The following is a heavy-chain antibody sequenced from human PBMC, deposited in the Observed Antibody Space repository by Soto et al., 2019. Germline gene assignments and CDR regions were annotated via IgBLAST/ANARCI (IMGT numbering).Heavy chain of an antibody. CDR3: ARNPYYYGSGSYSPTKKNYGMDV. V-gene: IGHV4-31*03. CDR2: IYYSGST. CDR1: GGSISSGGYY. J-gene: IGHJ6*02. Sequence: SETLSLTCTVSGGSISSGGYYWSWIRQHPGKGLEWIGYIYYSGSTYYNPSLKSRFTISVDTSKTQFSLKLGYVTAAETAVYYCARNPYYYGSGSYSPTKKNYGMDVWGQGTTVTVSS. D-gene: IGHD3-10*01.